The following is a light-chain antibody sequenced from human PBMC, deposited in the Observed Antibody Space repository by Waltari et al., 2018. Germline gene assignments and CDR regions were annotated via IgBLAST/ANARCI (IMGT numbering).Light chain of an antibody. CDR2: EVS. CDR3: ASYAGNNNFV. Sequence: QSALTHPPSASGSPGQSVSLSCTGTSSDIGAYNYFSWYQKHPGKAPKLMISEVSKRPSGVPDRFSGSKSGNTASLTVSGLQAEDEADYYCASYAGNNNFVFGSGTKVTVL. CDR1: SSDIGAYNY. V-gene: IGLV2-8*01. J-gene: IGLJ1*01.